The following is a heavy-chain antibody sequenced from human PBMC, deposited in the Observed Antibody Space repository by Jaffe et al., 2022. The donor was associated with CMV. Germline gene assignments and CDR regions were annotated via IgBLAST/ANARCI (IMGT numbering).Heavy chain of an antibody. V-gene: IGHV3-15*01. D-gene: IGHD3-10*01. CDR3: TTEGPFGASGTFDF. Sequence: EGQLVESGGGSVEPGGSLRLSCAASGLTFSNAWMSWVRQAPGKGLEWVGRIKSKTDGGTTDYAALVKGRFTISREDSENTLYLQMNSLKTEDTAVYYCTTEGPFGASGTFDFWGQGALVTVSS. CDR2: IKSKTDGGTT. CDR1: GLTFSNAW. J-gene: IGHJ4*02.